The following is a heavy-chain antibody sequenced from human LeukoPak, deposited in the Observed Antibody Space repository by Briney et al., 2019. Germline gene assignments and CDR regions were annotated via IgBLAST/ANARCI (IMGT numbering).Heavy chain of an antibody. V-gene: IGHV4-59*01. J-gene: IGHJ3*02. CDR3: ARDRTNIYGDAFDI. D-gene: IGHD5-18*01. CDR2: VYYSGST. Sequence: PSETLSLTCTVSGDSISTYYWSWIRQPPGKGLEWIGYVYYSGSTTYNPSPKSRVTISVDTSKNQFSLKLRSVAAADTAVYYCARDRTNIYGDAFDIWGQGTMVTVSS. CDR1: GDSISTYY.